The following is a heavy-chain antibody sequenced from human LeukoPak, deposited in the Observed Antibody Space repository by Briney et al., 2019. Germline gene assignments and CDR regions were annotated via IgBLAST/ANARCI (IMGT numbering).Heavy chain of an antibody. Sequence: SETLSLICTVSGGSISSGGYYWSWIRQPPGKGLEWIGYIYHSGSTYYNPSLKSRVTISVDKSKNQFSLKLSSVTAADTAVYYCAREGVDYDILTGYPNPYYFDYWGQGTLVTVSS. CDR2: IYHSGST. V-gene: IGHV4-30-2*01. CDR1: GGSISSGGYY. CDR3: AREGVDYDILTGYPNPYYFDY. D-gene: IGHD3-9*01. J-gene: IGHJ4*02.